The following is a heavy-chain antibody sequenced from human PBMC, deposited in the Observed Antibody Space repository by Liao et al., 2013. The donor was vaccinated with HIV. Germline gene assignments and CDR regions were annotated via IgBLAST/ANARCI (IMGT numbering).Heavy chain of an antibody. V-gene: IGHV4-4*07. Sequence: QLQLQESGPGLVKPSETLSLTCTVSGGSISSYYWNWIRQPAGKGLEWIGRVYTIATTNYNPSLKSRVTMSVDTSNNQFSLILTSVTAADTAVYYCARGSAGDDDFDYWGRGTLVTVSS. CDR2: VYTIATT. D-gene: IGHD7-27*01. CDR1: GGSISSYY. J-gene: IGHJ4*02. CDR3: ARGSAGDDDFDY.